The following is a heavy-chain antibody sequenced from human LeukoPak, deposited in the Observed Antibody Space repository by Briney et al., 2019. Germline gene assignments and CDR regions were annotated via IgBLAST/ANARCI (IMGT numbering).Heavy chain of an antibody. D-gene: IGHD6-13*01. J-gene: IGHJ4*02. CDR2: IYPGDSDT. CDR3: ARLLKQHLELAFDY. V-gene: IGHV5-51*01. Sequence: GEALKISCKGSGYTFNSYWIAWVRQMPGKGLEWVAIIYPGDSDTRYSPSFQGRVTISADKSTTTAYLQWNSLKASDTAMYYCARLLKQHLELAFDYWGQGTLVTVSS. CDR1: GYTFNSYW.